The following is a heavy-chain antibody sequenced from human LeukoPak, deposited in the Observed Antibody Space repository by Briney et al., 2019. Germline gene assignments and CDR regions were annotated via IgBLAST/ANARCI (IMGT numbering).Heavy chain of an antibody. D-gene: IGHD5-12*01. CDR3: ARAQQVGYVPPYYFDY. Sequence: SETLSLTCTVSGGSISSSSYYWGWIRQPPGKGLEWIGSIYYSGSTYYNPSLKSRVTISVDTSKNQFSLKLSSVTAADTAVYYCARAQQVGYVPPYYFDYWGQGTLVTVCS. J-gene: IGHJ4*02. CDR1: GGSISSSSYY. CDR2: IYYSGST. V-gene: IGHV4-39*07.